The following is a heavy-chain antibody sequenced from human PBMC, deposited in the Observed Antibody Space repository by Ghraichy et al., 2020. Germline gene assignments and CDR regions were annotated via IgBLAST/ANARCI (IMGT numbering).Heavy chain of an antibody. CDR3: ARGYSNSYNHYAMDF. Sequence: SETLSLTCTVSGGSITTSYWSWIRQPAGKGPEWIGRIYTSGGTNYNPSLKSRVTMSIDKSKNQFSLNLRSVTAADTAVYYCARGYSNSYNHYAMDFWGQGTTVTVSS. V-gene: IGHV4-4*07. J-gene: IGHJ6*02. CDR1: GGSITTSY. D-gene: IGHD4-11*01. CDR2: IYTSGGT.